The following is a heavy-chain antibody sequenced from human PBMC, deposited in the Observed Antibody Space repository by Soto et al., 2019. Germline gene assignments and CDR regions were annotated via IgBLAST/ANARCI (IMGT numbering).Heavy chain of an antibody. J-gene: IGHJ6*02. Sequence: SETLSLTCIVSGAPISSGGFYWSWVRQHPGKGLEWIGFFYDSGNTYYDASLKSRLTISVDRSNNQFSLKLASVTAADTAVYYCARGPRKIGGSFYYGMDVWGQGTSVTVSS. CDR1: GAPISSGGFY. CDR3: ARGPRKIGGSFYYGMDV. V-gene: IGHV4-31*03. CDR2: FYDSGNT.